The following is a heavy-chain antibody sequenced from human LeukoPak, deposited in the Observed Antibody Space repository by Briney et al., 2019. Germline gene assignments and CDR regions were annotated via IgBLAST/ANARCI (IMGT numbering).Heavy chain of an antibody. D-gene: IGHD3-9*01. Sequence: GGSLRLSCAASGFTFSSYEMNWVRQAPGKGLEWVSYISSSGSTIYYADSVKGRFTISRDNSKNTLYLQMNSLRAEDTAVYYCAKVLDVRYFDWLYSGGYYFDYWGQGTLVTVSS. CDR2: ISSSGSTI. CDR1: GFTFSSYE. V-gene: IGHV3-48*03. J-gene: IGHJ4*02. CDR3: AKVLDVRYFDWLYSGGYYFDY.